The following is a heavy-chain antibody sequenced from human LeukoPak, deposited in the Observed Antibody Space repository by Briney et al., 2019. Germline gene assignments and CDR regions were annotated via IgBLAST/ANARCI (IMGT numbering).Heavy chain of an antibody. CDR1: GFTFSSYW. J-gene: IGHJ4*02. Sequence: PGRSLRLSCAAYGFTFSSYWMHWVRQAPGKGLVWVSHINTGGSSTTYADSVKGRFTISRDNAKNTLYLQMNTLRAEDTAMYYCARSAYYYTSSGYYQDYWGQGTLVTVSS. D-gene: IGHD3-22*01. V-gene: IGHV3-74*01. CDR2: INTGGSST. CDR3: ARSAYYYTSSGYYQDY.